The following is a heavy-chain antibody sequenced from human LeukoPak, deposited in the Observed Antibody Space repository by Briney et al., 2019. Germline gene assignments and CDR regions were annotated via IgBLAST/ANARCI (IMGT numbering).Heavy chain of an antibody. J-gene: IGHJ6*02. CDR3: ARGPIYDFWSGYWGVRLDYYGMDV. Sequence: GGSLRLSCAASGFTFSGYWMSWVRQAPGKGLEWVAVISYDGSNKYYADSVKGRFTISRDNSKNTLYLQMNSLRAEDTAVYYCARGPIYDFWSGYWGVRLDYYGMDVWGQGTTVTVSS. V-gene: IGHV3-30-3*01. CDR2: ISYDGSNK. D-gene: IGHD3-3*01. CDR1: GFTFSGYW.